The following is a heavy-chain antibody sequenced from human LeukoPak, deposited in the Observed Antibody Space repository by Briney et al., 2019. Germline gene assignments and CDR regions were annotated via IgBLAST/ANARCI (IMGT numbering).Heavy chain of an antibody. J-gene: IGHJ6*03. V-gene: IGHV3-23*01. Sequence: PGGSLRLFCAASGFTFSSYAMSWVRQAPGKGLEWVSSISTGGGTAYYADSVKGRFTISRDNSRTTLYLQMNSLRAADTAIYFCAQGTSWINPYFYMDVWGKGTTVTVSS. D-gene: IGHD1-7*01. CDR1: GFTFSSYA. CDR2: ISTGGGTA. CDR3: AQGTSWINPYFYMDV.